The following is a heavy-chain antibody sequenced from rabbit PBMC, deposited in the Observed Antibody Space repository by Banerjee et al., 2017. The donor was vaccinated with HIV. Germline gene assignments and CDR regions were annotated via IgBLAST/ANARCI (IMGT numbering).Heavy chain of an antibody. CDR2: ISGTSGEI. D-gene: IGHD1-1*01. CDR3: ARRDSGGALNL. Sequence: QEQLEESGGGLVKPEGSLTLTCKASGFDLSSYYYMCWVRQAPGKGLEWIACISGTSGEIHYASWAKGRFTISKTSSTTVTLQMTSLTAADTATYFCARRDSGGALNLWGPGTLVTVS. CDR1: GFDLSSYYY. J-gene: IGHJ4*01. V-gene: IGHV1S45*01.